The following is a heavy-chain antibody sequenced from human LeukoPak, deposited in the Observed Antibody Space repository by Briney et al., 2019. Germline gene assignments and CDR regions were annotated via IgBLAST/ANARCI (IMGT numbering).Heavy chain of an antibody. CDR2: IIPIFGTA. V-gene: IGHV1-69*13. CDR1: GGTFSSYA. Sequence: ASVKVSCKASGGTFSSYAISWVRQAPGQGLEWMGGIIPIFGTANYAQKFQGRVTITADESTSTAYMELSSLRSEDTAVYYCARDQSPYYDFWSGDYYYFDYWGQGTLVTVSS. CDR3: ARDQSPYYDFWSGDYYYFDY. J-gene: IGHJ4*02. D-gene: IGHD3-3*01.